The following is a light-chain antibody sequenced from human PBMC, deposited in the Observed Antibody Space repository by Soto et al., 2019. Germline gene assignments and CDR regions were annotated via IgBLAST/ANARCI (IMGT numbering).Light chain of an antibody. J-gene: IGKJ3*01. CDR1: QSIGND. CDR2: AAS. Sequence: QINQSPTSLFSTVGDQVTLTCRSGQSIGNDLDWFQQRPGKAPKLLIYAASGLQSGVPSRFSGSGSGTDFTLTISSLQPEDFATYYCLQDINWPFTFGQGTKVDIK. V-gene: IGKV1-6*02. CDR3: LQDINWPFT.